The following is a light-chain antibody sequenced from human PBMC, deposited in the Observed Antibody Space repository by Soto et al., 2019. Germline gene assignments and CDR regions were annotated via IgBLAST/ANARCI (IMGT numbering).Light chain of an antibody. J-gene: IGKJ1*01. CDR3: QQYNNRAT. V-gene: IGKV3-15*01. CDR2: GAS. Sequence: LVMTQAPATLSVALGARANIKCRASQSVSSNLAWYQQKPGQAPRLLIYGASTRATGIPASFSGSGSGTEFTLTIGSLQSEDFAVYYCQQYNNRATFSQGTKVDIK. CDR1: QSVSSN.